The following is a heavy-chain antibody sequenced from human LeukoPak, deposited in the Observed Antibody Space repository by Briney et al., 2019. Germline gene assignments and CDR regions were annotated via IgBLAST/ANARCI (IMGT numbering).Heavy chain of an antibody. CDR1: GFSVSSYA. J-gene: IGHJ2*01. CDR3: AKERRAYDPWYFDL. V-gene: IGHV3-23*01. CDR2: LRGNGDT. Sequence: GGSLTLFCAASGFSVSSYAMSWVREAPARGLEWVSSLRGNGDTFYADSAKGRFTISRDNSQDTLSPQMNSLRVEDTAVYYCAKERRAYDPWYFDLWGRGTLVTVSS. D-gene: IGHD5-12*01.